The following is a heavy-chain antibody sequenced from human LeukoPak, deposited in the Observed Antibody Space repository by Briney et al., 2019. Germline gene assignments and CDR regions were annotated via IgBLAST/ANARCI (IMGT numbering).Heavy chain of an antibody. D-gene: IGHD2-15*01. CDR2: IYYSGST. V-gene: IGHV4-59*12. Sequence: SETLSLTCTVSGGSISSYYWSWIRQPPGKGLEWIGYIYYSGSTNYNPSLKSRVTISVDTSKNQFSLKLSSVTAADTAVYYCASLPDCSGGSCYSLPGRWNWFDPWGQGTLVTVSS. CDR3: ASLPDCSGGSCYSLPGRWNWFDP. J-gene: IGHJ5*02. CDR1: GGSISSYY.